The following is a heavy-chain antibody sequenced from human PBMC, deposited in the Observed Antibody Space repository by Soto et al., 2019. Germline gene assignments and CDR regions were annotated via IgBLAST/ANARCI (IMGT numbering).Heavy chain of an antibody. CDR2: IDPSDSYT. CDR3: ARHPIAARADFDAFDI. Sequence: PGESLKISCKGSGYSFTSYWISWVRQMPGKGLEWMGRIDPSDSYTNYSPSFQGHVTISADKSISTAYLQWSSLKASDTAMYYCARHPIAARADFDAFDIWGQGTMVTVSS. V-gene: IGHV5-10-1*01. J-gene: IGHJ3*02. D-gene: IGHD6-6*01. CDR1: GYSFTSYW.